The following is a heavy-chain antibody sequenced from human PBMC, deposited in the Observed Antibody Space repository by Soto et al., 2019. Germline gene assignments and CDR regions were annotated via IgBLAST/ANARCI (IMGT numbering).Heavy chain of an antibody. V-gene: IGHV3-15*07. J-gene: IGHJ3*02. CDR3: TTGGDSGDFGPFEI. CDR2: IKSKTDGGTT. D-gene: IGHD4-17*01. Sequence: EVQLVESGGGSVKPGGPLRLSCAASGFTFSNAWMTWVRQAPGKGLEWVGRIKSKTDGGTTDYAAPVNGRFTISRDDSKNTLYLQMNSLNTEDTAVYYCTTGGDSGDFGPFEIWGQGTVVTVSS. CDR1: GFTFSNAW.